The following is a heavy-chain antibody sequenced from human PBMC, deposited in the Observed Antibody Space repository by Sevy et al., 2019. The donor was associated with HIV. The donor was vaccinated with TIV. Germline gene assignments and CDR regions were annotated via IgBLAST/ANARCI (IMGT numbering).Heavy chain of an antibody. CDR3: ARRGPAGPYYYYGMDV. J-gene: IGHJ6*02. V-gene: IGHV4-34*01. D-gene: IGHD2-2*01. CDR2: INHSGST. CDR1: GGSFSGYY. Sequence: SDTLSLTCAVYGGSFSGYYWSWIRQPPGKGLEWIGEINHSGSTNYNPSLKSRVTISVDTSKNQFSLKLSSVTAADTAVYYCARRGPAGPYYYYGMDVWGQGTTVTVSS.